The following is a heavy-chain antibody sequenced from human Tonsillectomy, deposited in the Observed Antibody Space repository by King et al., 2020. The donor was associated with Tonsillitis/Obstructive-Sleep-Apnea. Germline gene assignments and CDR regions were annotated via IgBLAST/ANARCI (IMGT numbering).Heavy chain of an antibody. D-gene: IGHD4-23*01. CDR2: IWYDGSNK. CDR1: GFTFSSYG. J-gene: IGHJ4*02. Sequence: VQLVESGGGVVQPGRSLRLSCAASGFTFSSYGMHWVRQAPGKGLEWVAVIWYDGSNKYYADSVKGRFTISRDNSKNTLYLPMNRLRAEDTAVYYCARDDYGGDSGVDYWGQGTLVTVSS. V-gene: IGHV3-33*01. CDR3: ARDDYGGDSGVDY.